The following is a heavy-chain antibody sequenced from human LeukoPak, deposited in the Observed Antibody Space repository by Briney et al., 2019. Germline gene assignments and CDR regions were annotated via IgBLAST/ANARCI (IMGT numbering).Heavy chain of an antibody. CDR3: AREVVSSPSYFDS. D-gene: IGHD2-15*01. J-gene: IGHJ4*02. CDR1: GFTVSSSY. V-gene: IGHV3-53*01. Sequence: GGSLRLSCAASGFTVSSSYMYWVRQAPGKGLEWVSFFYRGDSTYYAESVRGRFTISRDNSKNTLYLLMNSLIPEDTAVYYCAREVVSSPSYFDSWGQGTLVTVSP. CDR2: FYRGDST.